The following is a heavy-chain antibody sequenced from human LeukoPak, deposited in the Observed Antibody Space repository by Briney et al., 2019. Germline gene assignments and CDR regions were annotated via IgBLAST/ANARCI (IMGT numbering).Heavy chain of an antibody. CDR3: ARVAGSGWYGYFDY. CDR1: GFTFSSYG. Sequence: GGSLRLSCAASGFTFSSYGMHWVRQAPGKGLEWVAVIWYDGSNKYYADSAKGRFTISRDNSKNTLYLQMNSLRAEDTAVYYCARVAGSGWYGYFDYWGQGTLVTVSS. V-gene: IGHV3-33*08. D-gene: IGHD6-19*01. J-gene: IGHJ4*02. CDR2: IWYDGSNK.